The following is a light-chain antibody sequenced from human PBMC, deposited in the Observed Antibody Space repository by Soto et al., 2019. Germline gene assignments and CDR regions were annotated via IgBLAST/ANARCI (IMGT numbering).Light chain of an antibody. CDR1: QSISSW. V-gene: IGKV1-5*01. Sequence: DIEMTKSTSTLSASVGDRVTITCRASQSISSWLAWYQQKPGKAPKLLIYDASSLESGVPSRFSGSGSGTEFTLTISSLQPDDFATYYCQQYNSYPWTFAQGTKVDIK. CDR2: DAS. J-gene: IGKJ1*01. CDR3: QQYNSYPWT.